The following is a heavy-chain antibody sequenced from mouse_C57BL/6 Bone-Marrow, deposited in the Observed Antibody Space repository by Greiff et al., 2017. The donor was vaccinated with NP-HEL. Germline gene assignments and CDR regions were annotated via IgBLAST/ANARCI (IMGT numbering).Heavy chain of an antibody. V-gene: IGHV1-52*01. J-gene: IGHJ2*01. CDR1: GYTFTSYW. CDR2: IDPSDSET. Sequence: QVQLQQPGAELVRPGSSVKLSCKASGYTFTSYWMHWVKQRPIQGLEWIGNIDPSDSETHYNQKFKDKATLTVDKSSSTAYMQLSSLTSEDSAVYYCARIITTVVDYFDCWGQGTTLTVSS. D-gene: IGHD1-1*01. CDR3: ARIITTVVDYFDC.